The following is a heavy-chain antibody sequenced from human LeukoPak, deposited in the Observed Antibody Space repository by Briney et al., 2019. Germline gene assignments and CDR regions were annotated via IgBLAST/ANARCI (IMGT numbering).Heavy chain of an antibody. D-gene: IGHD4-23*01. Sequence: SETLSLTCAVSGYSISNGYYWGWIRQPPGKGLEWIGSIYHSGSTYYNPSLKSRVTISVDTSKNQFSLKLSSVTAADTAVYYCARQYRYYGGTPWYWGQGTLVTVSS. J-gene: IGHJ4*02. CDR2: IYHSGST. V-gene: IGHV4-38-2*01. CDR3: ARQYRYYGGTPWY. CDR1: GYSISNGYY.